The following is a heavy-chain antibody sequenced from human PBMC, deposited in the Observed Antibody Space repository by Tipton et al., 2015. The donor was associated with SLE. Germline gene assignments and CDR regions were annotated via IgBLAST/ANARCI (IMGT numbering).Heavy chain of an antibody. J-gene: IGHJ4*02. D-gene: IGHD3-3*01. Sequence: TLSLTCTVSGGSISSGSYYWGWIRQPPGKGLEWIGSIYYSGSTYYNPSLKSRVTISIDTSKNQFSLKLTSVTAADTAVYYCTSSPGITIFGVVTYFDYWSQGHLVTVSS. CDR3: TSSPGITIFGVVTYFDY. V-gene: IGHV4-39*07. CDR2: IYYSGST. CDR1: GGSISSGSYY.